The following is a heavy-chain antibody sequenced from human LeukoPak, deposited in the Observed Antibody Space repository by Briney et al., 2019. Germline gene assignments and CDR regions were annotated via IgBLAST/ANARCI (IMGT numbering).Heavy chain of an antibody. V-gene: IGHV4-39*07. CDR1: GGSISSSSYY. J-gene: IGHJ4*02. D-gene: IGHD4-23*01. CDR3: ATLNGGVYGGNSFVEY. CDR2: IYYSGST. Sequence: SETLSLTCTVSGGSISSSSYYWGWIRQPPGTGLEWIGSIYYSGSTYYNPSVKSRATISVDTSKNQFSLKLSSVTAADTAIYYCATLNGGVYGGNSFVEYWGQGTLVTVSS.